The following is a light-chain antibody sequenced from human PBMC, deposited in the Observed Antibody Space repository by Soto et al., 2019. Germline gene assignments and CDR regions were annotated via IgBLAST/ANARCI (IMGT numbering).Light chain of an antibody. CDR3: QQYGSSVFT. V-gene: IGKV3-20*01. Sequence: ETVLTQSPGTLSLSPGETATLSCRASQSVISDYLAWYQQKPDQAPRLVIYGASGRAAGIPDRLNGSGSGTDFTLTISRLEPEDFAMYYCQQYGSSVFTFGQGTKVDIK. J-gene: IGKJ2*01. CDR1: QSVISDY. CDR2: GAS.